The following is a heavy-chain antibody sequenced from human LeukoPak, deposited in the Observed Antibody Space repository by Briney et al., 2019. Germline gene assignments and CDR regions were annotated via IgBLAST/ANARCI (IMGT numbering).Heavy chain of an antibody. CDR3: AGERGYSSTWSSLQQ. Sequence: ASVKVSCKASGYTFTGYYLHRVRHPPRQGLKGMGWINPNSGGTNYAQKFQGRVTMTRDTSIHNAYEELISLRSADNAVYYCAGERGYSSTWSSLQQWGEGTLVRVSS. D-gene: IGHD6-13*01. V-gene: IGHV1-2*02. CDR2: INPNSGGT. J-gene: IGHJ1*01. CDR1: GYTFTGYY.